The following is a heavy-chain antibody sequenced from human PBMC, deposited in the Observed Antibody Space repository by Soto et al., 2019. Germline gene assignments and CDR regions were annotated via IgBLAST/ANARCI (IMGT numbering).Heavy chain of an antibody. Sequence: EVQLVESGGGLVQPGGSLRLSCAASGFTFSSHDMHWVRQSSGKGLEWLSAIGTAGDTYYPGSVKGRFTISRENAKNSLYLQMNSLRAGDTAVYYCARDSGGADGLDVWGQGTTVTVSS. J-gene: IGHJ6*02. D-gene: IGHD2-15*01. CDR3: ARDSGGADGLDV. CDR1: GFTFSSHD. CDR2: IGTAGDT. V-gene: IGHV3-13*04.